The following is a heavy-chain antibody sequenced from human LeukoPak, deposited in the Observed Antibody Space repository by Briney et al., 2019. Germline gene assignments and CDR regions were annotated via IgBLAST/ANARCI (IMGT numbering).Heavy chain of an antibody. J-gene: IGHJ6*03. CDR2: ISSSGSTI. D-gene: IGHD4-17*01. Sequence: GGSLRLSCAASGFTFSDYYMSWIRQAPGKGLEGVSYISSSGSTIYYADSVKGRFTISRDNAKNSLYLQMNSLRAEDTVVYYCARDGTTVTTEYFYYYYYMDVWGKGTTVTVSS. CDR3: ARDGTTVTTEYFYYYYYMDV. V-gene: IGHV3-11*04. CDR1: GFTFSDYY.